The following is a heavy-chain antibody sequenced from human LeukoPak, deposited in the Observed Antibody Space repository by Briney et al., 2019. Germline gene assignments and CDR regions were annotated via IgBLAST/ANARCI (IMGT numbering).Heavy chain of an antibody. CDR2: IRSDGTT. D-gene: IGHD3-22*01. CDR1: GDSMGNYY. CDR3: ARSTGFYTTYYMDV. J-gene: IGHJ6*03. Sequence: PSETLSLTCTVSGDSMGNYYWNWLRQPAGKGLEWIGRIRSDGTTYNNPSLESAVTMSVDTSNNHFSLRLSSVTAADTAVYYCARSTGFYTTYYMDVWGQGTTVTVSS. V-gene: IGHV4-4*07.